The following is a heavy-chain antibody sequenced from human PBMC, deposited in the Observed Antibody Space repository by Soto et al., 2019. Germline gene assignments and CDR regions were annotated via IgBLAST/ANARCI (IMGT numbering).Heavy chain of an antibody. D-gene: IGHD3-3*02. Sequence: EVQLLESGGNLVQPGGSLRLSCAGSGFTFTTSAMTWVRQAPGKGLEWVSSISASGETTYYADPAKGRFSISRDNSKNTLDRQMNGLRVEDTALYFCVKDLHPFAYWGQGTLVTVSS. CDR2: ISASGETT. CDR1: GFTFTTSA. CDR3: VKDLHPFAY. J-gene: IGHJ4*02. V-gene: IGHV3-23*01.